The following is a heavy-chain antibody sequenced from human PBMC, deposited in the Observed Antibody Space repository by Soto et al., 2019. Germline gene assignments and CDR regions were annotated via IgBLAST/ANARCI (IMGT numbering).Heavy chain of an antibody. CDR2: LSGTGGST. Sequence: GGSLRLSCSASRFSFRNYAMTWVRQAPGKGLEWVSFLSGTGGSTYYADSVKGRFTISRDNSKNTLYLQMNSLRAEDTAIYYCAKEMERRLAFDYWGQGALVTVSS. J-gene: IGHJ4*02. D-gene: IGHD1-1*01. V-gene: IGHV3-23*01. CDR1: RFSFRNYA. CDR3: AKEMERRLAFDY.